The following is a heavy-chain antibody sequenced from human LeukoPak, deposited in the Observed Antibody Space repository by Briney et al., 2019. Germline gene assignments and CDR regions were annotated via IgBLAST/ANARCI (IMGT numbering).Heavy chain of an antibody. CDR3: AYDGSSSPY. CDR1: GFTFSSYA. J-gene: IGHJ4*02. CDR2: IGGSGGST. D-gene: IGHD6-13*01. V-gene: IGHV3-23*01. Sequence: GGSLRLSCAASGFTFSSYAMNWVRQAPGKGLEWVSAIGGSGGSTYYADSVKGRFTISRDNSKNTLYLQMNSLRAEDTAVYYCAYDGSSSPYWGQGTLVTVSS.